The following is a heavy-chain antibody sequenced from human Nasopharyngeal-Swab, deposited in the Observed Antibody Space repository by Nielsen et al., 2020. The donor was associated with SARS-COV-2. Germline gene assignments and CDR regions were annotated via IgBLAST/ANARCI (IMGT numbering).Heavy chain of an antibody. CDR2: INTNTGNP. CDR3: ASGLSSGWYYYYYGMDV. D-gene: IGHD6-19*01. Sequence: SVKVSCKASGYTFTSYAMNWVRQAPGQGLEWMGWINTNTGNPTYAQGFTGRFVFSLDTSVSTAYLQISSLKAEDTAVYYCASGLSSGWYYYYYGMDVWGQGTTVTVSS. J-gene: IGHJ6*02. CDR1: GYTFTSYA. V-gene: IGHV7-4-1*02.